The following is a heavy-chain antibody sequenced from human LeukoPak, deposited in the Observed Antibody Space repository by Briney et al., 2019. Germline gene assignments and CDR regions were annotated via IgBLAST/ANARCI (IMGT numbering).Heavy chain of an antibody. Sequence: SETLSLTCAVSGGSISSSNWWSWVRQPPGKGLEWIGEIYHSGSTNYNPSLKCRVTISVDKSKNQFSLKLSSVTAADTAVYYCARAALQTTVTPHFDYWGQGTLVTVSS. V-gene: IGHV4-4*02. CDR1: GGSISSSNW. CDR2: IYHSGST. J-gene: IGHJ4*02. CDR3: ARAALQTTVTPHFDY. D-gene: IGHD4-17*01.